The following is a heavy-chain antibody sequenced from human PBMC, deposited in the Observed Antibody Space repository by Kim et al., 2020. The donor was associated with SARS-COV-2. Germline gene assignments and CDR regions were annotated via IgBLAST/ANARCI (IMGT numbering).Heavy chain of an antibody. V-gene: IGHV3-53*01. Sequence: GGSLRLSCAGYEFTMSGNYMSWVRQAPGKGLEWVSIIYSGGSTYYADSVKGRFTISRDNSKNTLYLQMNSLRAEDTAVYYCARVVSGYGMGPNYFDYWGQGTLVTVSS. CDR1: EFTMSGNY. CDR2: IYSGGST. D-gene: IGHD5-12*01. J-gene: IGHJ4*02. CDR3: ARVVSGYGMGPNYFDY.